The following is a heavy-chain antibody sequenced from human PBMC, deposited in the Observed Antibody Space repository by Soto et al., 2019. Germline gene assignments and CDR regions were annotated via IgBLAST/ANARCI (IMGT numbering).Heavy chain of an antibody. V-gene: IGHV3-66*04. CDR2: IYSGGST. Sequence: PGGSLRLSCAASGFTVSSSYMSWVRQAPGKGLEWVSVIYSGGSTYSADSVNGRFTISKDNSKNTLYLQMNSLRAEDTAVYYCASHPTVTPYSYYGMDVWGQGTTVTVSS. CDR1: GFTVSSSY. J-gene: IGHJ6*02. D-gene: IGHD4-17*01. CDR3: ASHPTVTPYSYYGMDV.